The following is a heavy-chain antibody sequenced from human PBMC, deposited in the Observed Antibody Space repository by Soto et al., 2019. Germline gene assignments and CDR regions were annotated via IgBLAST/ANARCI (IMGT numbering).Heavy chain of an antibody. CDR3: ARDRTMRGGFDP. CDR2: ISYDGSNK. D-gene: IGHD3-22*01. V-gene: IGHV3-30-3*01. CDR1: GFTFSSYA. Sequence: GGSLRLSCAASGFTFSSYAMHWVRQAPGKGLEWVAVISYDGSNKYYADSVKGRFTISRDNSKNTLYLQMNSLRAEDTAVYYCARDRTMRGGFDPWGQGTLGTVSS. J-gene: IGHJ5*02.